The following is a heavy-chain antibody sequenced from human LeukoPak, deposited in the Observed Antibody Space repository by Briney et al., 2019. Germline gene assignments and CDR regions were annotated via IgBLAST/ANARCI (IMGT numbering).Heavy chain of an antibody. CDR1: GFTFSTYA. CDR3: AKDIFQRQLGYFDY. J-gene: IGHJ4*02. D-gene: IGHD3-9*01. V-gene: IGHV3-23*01. CDR2: IGGSGGST. Sequence: PGGSLRLSCAASGFTFSTYAMSWVRQAPGKGLEWVSAIGGSGGSTYYADSVKGRFTISRDNSKNSLYLQMNSLRAEDTAVYFCAKDIFQRQLGYFDYWGQGTLVTVSS.